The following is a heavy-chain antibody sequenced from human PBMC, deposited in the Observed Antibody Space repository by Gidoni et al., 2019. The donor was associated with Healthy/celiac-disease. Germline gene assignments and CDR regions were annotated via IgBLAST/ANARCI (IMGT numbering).Heavy chain of an antibody. CDR3: AHLGPGRYYNEHPLFDY. J-gene: IGHJ4*02. D-gene: IGHD3-10*01. CDR2: IYWNDDK. CDR1: GCALSTSGVG. Sequence: QITVKEDGPTLVKPTQTLTLTCTFSGCALSTSGVGVGWTRQPPGKALEWLALIYWNDDKRYSPSLKSRLTIPQDTSNTQVVLTMPNMDPVDPATYYCAHLGPGRYYNEHPLFDYWGQGPLVTVSS. V-gene: IGHV2-5*01.